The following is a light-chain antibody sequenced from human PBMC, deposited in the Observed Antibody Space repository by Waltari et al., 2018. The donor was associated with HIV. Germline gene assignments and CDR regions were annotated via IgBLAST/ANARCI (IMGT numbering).Light chain of an antibody. CDR1: SSDVGSYNL. CDR3: CSYADSPPYV. Sequence: QSALTQPASVSGSPGQSITISCTGTSSDVGSYNLVSWYQQHPGKAPKLMVYEVSKRPSGVSNRLSGSKSCNTASLTISGLQAEDEADYYCCSYADSPPYVFGTGTKVTVL. J-gene: IGLJ1*01. V-gene: IGLV2-23*02. CDR2: EVS.